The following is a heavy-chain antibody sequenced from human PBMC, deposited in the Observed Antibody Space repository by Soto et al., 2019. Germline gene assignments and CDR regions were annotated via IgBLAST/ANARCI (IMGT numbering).Heavy chain of an antibody. D-gene: IGHD6-13*01. CDR3: ARWAAGFDY. V-gene: IGHV1-3*01. CDR1: GYTFTTYA. CDR2: INAGNGNT. J-gene: IGHJ4*02. Sequence: ASVKVSCKASGYTFTTYATHWVRQAPGQRLEWMGWINAGNGNTKYSQKFQGRVSITRDTSASTAYMELGSLRSEDTAVYYCARWAAGFDYGGQGTLVTVSS.